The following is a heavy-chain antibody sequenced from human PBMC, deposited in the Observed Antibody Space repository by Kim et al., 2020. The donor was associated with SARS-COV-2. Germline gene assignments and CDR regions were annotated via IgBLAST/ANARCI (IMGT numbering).Heavy chain of an antibody. CDR1: GGSFSGYY. CDR2: INHSGST. V-gene: IGHV4-34*01. Sequence: SETLSLTCAVYGGSFSGYYWSWIRQPPGKGLEWIGEINHSGSTNYNPSLKSRVTISVDTSKNQFSLKLSSVTAADTAVYYCARANIYEGYCSGGSCLKGRRFDYWGQGTLVTVSS. CDR3: ARANIYEGYCSGGSCLKGRRFDY. D-gene: IGHD2-15*01. J-gene: IGHJ4*02.